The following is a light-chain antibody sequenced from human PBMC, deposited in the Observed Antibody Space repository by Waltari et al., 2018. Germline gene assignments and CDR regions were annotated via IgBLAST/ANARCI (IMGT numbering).Light chain of an antibody. V-gene: IGLV2-8*01. J-gene: IGLJ2*01. Sequence: QSALTQPPSASGSPGQSVTISCTGTSSDVGGYNYVSWYQHHPGKAPKLMIYEVSKRRSGVPDRFSGSKSGNTASRTVSGLQAEDEADYYCSSYAGFNNFVVFGGGTSVTVL. CDR1: SSDVGGYNY. CDR2: EVS. CDR3: SSYAGFNNFVV.